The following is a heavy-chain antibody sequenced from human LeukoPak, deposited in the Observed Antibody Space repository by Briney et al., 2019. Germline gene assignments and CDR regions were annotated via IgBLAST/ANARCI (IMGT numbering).Heavy chain of an antibody. CDR3: AKDRAQQLVLDF. D-gene: IGHD6-13*01. CDR1: GFTFSSYA. Sequence: GGSLRLSCAASGFTFSSYARSWVRQPPGKGLEWVSAIIGSGSSTYYADSVKGRFTISRDNSKNTLFLQMNSLRAEDTAVYYCAKDRAQQLVLDFWGQGTLVTVSS. CDR2: IIGSGSST. V-gene: IGHV3-23*01. J-gene: IGHJ4*02.